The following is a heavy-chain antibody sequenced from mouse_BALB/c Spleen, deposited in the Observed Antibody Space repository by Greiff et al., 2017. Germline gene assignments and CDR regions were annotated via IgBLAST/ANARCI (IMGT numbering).Heavy chain of an antibody. CDR3: ARHPPEDYAMDY. J-gene: IGHJ4*01. V-gene: IGHV2-6-2*01. Sequence: VKLMESGPDLVAPSQSLSITCTVSGFSLTSYGVHWVRQPPGKGLEWLVVIWSDGSTTYNSALKSRLSISKDNSKSQVFLKMNSLQTDDTAMYYCARHPPEDYAMDYWGQGTSVTVSS. CDR1: GFSLTSYG. CDR2: IWSDGST.